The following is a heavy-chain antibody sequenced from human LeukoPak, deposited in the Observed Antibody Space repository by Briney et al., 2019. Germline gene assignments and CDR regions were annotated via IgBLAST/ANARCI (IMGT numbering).Heavy chain of an antibody. J-gene: IGHJ6*03. V-gene: IGHV3-33*06. CDR1: GFTFSSYG. Sequence: GRSLRLSCAASGFTFSSYGMHWVRQAPGKGLEWVAVIWYDGSNKYYADSVEGRFTISRDNSKNTLYLQMNSLRAEDTAVYYCAKDRGVKNYYYYMDVWGNGTTVTVSS. D-gene: IGHD3-3*01. CDR3: AKDRGVKNYYYYMDV. CDR2: IWYDGSNK.